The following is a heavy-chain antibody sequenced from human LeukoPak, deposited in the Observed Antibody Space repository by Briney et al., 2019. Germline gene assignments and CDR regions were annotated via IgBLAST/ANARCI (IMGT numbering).Heavy chain of an antibody. Sequence: GASVKVSCEASGYTFTNHGITWVRQAPGQGLEWMGWISAHDGNTNYAQKFQGRVTMTTGTSTNIAYMELRSLRSDDTAMYYCARAWIMVTSHLDFWGQGTLVTVSS. CDR3: ARAWIMVTSHLDF. CDR2: ISAHDGNT. J-gene: IGHJ4*02. D-gene: IGHD2-21*02. CDR1: GYTFTNHG. V-gene: IGHV1-18*01.